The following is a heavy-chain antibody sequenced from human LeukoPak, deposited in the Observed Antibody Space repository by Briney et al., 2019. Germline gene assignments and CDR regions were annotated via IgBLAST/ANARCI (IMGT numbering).Heavy chain of an antibody. CDR3: ARVEDSGYDYRGWFDP. CDR1: GGSISSGSYY. J-gene: IGHJ5*02. Sequence: SQTLSLTCTVSGGSISSGSYYWGWIRQPPGKGLEWIGSIYHSGSTYYNPSLKSRVTISVDTSKNQFSLKLSSVTAADTAVYYCARVEDSGYDYRGWFDPWGQGTLVTVSS. V-gene: IGHV4-39*07. D-gene: IGHD5-12*01. CDR2: IYHSGST.